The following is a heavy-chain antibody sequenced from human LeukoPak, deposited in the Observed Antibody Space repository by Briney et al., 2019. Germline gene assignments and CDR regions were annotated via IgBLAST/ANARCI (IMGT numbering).Heavy chain of an antibody. J-gene: IGHJ4*02. CDR2: ISSSGGTI. CDR1: GFTFSSYE. D-gene: IGHD3-16*02. CDR3: ARSYDYVWGSYRRPFDY. V-gene: IGHV3-48*03. Sequence: PGGSLRLSCAASGFTFSSYEMNWVRQAPGKGLEWVSYISSSGGTIYYADSVKGRFTISRDNAKNSLYLQMNSLRAEDTAVYYCARSYDYVWGSYRRPFDYWGQGTLVTVSS.